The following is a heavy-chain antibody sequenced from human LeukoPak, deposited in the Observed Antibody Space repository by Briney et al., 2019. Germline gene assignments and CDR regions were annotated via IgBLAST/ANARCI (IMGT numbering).Heavy chain of an antibody. V-gene: IGHV1-46*01. CDR3: ARDYHGSGSLTTFDY. J-gene: IGHJ4*02. Sequence: ASVKVSCKASGYTFTSFYMHWVRQAPEQGLEWMGIINPRGGSATSAQKFQGRVTLTRDTSTSTVYMELSSLRSEDTAVYYCARDYHGSGSLTTFDYWGQGTLVTVSS. D-gene: IGHD3-10*01. CDR2: INPRGGSA. CDR1: GYTFTSFY.